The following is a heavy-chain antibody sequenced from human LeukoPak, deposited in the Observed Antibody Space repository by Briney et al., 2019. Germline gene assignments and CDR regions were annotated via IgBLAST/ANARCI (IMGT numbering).Heavy chain of an antibody. CDR3: ARAERQLTYYYYYYMDV. J-gene: IGHJ6*03. D-gene: IGHD1-1*01. V-gene: IGHV1-69*13. CDR1: GGTFSSYA. CDR2: IIPIFGTA. Sequence: ASVKVPCKASGGTFSSYAISWVRQAPGQGLEWMGGIIPIFGTANYAQKLQGRVTITADESTSTAYMELSSLRSEDTAVYYCARAERQLTYYYYYYMDVWGKGTTVTVSS.